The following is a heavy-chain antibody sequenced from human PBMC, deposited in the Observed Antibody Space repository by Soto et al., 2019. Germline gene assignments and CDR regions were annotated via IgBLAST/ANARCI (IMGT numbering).Heavy chain of an antibody. J-gene: IGHJ4*02. D-gene: IGHD6-19*01. CDR2: ISSSSTYI. Sequence: EVQLVESGGGLVKPGGSLRLSCAASGFTFNSFSMNWVRQAPGKGLEWVSSISSSSTYIYFADSLKGRFTISRDNAKNSLYLQMTSLRAEDTAVYYCVRARGAVAGMTDLDYWGQGTLVTVSS. CDR3: VRARGAVAGMTDLDY. V-gene: IGHV3-21*02. CDR1: GFTFNSFS.